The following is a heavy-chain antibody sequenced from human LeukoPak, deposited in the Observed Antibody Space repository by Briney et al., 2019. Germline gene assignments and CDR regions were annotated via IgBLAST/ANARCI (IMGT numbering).Heavy chain of an antibody. CDR2: IYHSGST. V-gene: IGHV4-38-2*02. D-gene: IGHD3-22*01. CDR1: GYSISSGYY. Sequence: SETLSLTCTVSGYSISSGYYWGWIRQPPGKGLEWIGSIYHSGSTNYNPSLKSRVTISVDTSKNQFSLKLSSVTAADTAVYYCARGGYYDSSGYKAFDIWGQGTMVTVSS. J-gene: IGHJ3*02. CDR3: ARGGYYDSSGYKAFDI.